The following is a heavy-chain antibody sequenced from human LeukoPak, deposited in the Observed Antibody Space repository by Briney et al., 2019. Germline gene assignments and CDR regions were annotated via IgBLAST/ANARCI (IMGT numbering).Heavy chain of an antibody. V-gene: IGHV1-69-2*01. CDR3: ATSGDSSGYTFDY. D-gene: IGHD3-22*01. J-gene: IGHJ4*02. CDR1: GYTFTDYY. Sequence: ASVKVSCKVSGYTFTDYYMHWVQQAPGKGLEWMGLVDPEDGETIYAEKFQGRVTITADTSTDTAYTELSSLRSEDTAVYYCATSGDSSGYTFDYWGQGTLVTVSS. CDR2: VDPEDGET.